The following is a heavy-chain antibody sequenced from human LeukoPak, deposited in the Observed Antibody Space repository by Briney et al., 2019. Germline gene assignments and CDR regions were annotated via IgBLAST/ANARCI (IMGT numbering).Heavy chain of an antibody. D-gene: IGHD3-10*01. CDR3: ARAYGSGSYHSNWFES. J-gene: IGHJ5*01. V-gene: IGHV4-34*01. CDR2: INHSGST. CDR1: GGSFTGYY. Sequence: SETLSLTCAVYGGSFTGYYWTWIRQPPGKGLEWIGEINHSGSTNYNPSLKSRVTMSVDTSMNQFSLRLNSVTAADTAVYYCARAYGSGSYHSNWFESWGQGTLVIVSS.